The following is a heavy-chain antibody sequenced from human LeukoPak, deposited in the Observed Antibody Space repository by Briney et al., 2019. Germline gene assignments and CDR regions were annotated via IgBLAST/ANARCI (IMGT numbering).Heavy chain of an antibody. D-gene: IGHD1-26*01. Sequence: ASVKVSCKASGYTFTSYGISWVRQAPGQGLEWMGWISAYNGNTNYAQKLQGRVTMTTDTSTSTAYMELRSLRSDDTAVYYCASQSEGGTCNDYWGQGTLVTVSS. CDR1: GYTFTSYG. V-gene: IGHV1-18*01. CDR2: ISAYNGNT. CDR3: ASQSEGGTCNDY. J-gene: IGHJ4*02.